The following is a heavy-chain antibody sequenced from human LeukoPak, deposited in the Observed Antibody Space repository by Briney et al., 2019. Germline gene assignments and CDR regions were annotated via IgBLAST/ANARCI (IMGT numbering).Heavy chain of an antibody. CDR1: GFTFNSYN. CDR2: ISSSSSYI. D-gene: IGHD3-10*01. V-gene: IGHV3-21*04. Sequence: GGSLRLSCAASGFTFNSYNMNWVRQAPGKGLEWVSSISSSSSYIYYADSVKGRFTISRDNAKNSLYLQMNSLTADDTAVYYCVRYASGSYYDGGVWGQGTTVTVSS. J-gene: IGHJ6*02. CDR3: VRYASGSYYDGGV.